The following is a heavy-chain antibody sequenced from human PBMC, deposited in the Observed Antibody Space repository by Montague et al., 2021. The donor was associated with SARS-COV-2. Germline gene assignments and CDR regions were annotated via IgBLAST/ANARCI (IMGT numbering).Heavy chain of an antibody. J-gene: IGHJ5*02. D-gene: IGHD2-21*02. Sequence: SETLSLTSTVSGGSISSYYWSWIRQPPGKGLEWIGYIYYSGSTNXNPSLKSRVTISVDTPKNQFSLKLSSVTAADTAVYYCARRSRVVTAIWALRTSLTSWIDAWGQGTLVTVSS. CDR3: ARRSRVVTAIWALRTSLTSWIDA. V-gene: IGHV4-59*12. CDR1: GGSISSYY. CDR2: IYYSGST.